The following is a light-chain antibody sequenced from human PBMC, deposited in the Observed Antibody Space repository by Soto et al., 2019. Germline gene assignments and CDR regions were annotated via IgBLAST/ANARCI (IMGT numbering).Light chain of an antibody. CDR2: STN. J-gene: IGLJ2*01. Sequence: QSVLTQPPSASGTPGQRVTISCSGSSSNIGSNTVNWYQQLPGTAPKLLIYSTNQRPSGVPDRFSASRSGTSASLAISGLQSEDEADYYCTSYAGSNTVVFGGGTKLTVL. CDR1: SSNIGSNT. V-gene: IGLV1-44*01. CDR3: TSYAGSNTVV.